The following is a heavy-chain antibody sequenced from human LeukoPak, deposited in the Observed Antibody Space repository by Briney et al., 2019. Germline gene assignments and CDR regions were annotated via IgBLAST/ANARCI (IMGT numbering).Heavy chain of an antibody. CDR3: ARDRDSGAVDY. J-gene: IGHJ4*02. CDR2: IRQEGSEK. CDR1: GFTFSSYW. Sequence: PGGSLRLSCAASGFTFSSYWMSWVRQAPGKGLEWVANIRQEGSEKYYVDSVKGRFTISRDNAKNSLYLQMNSLRAEDTAVYYCARDRDSGAVDYWGQGTLVTVSS. V-gene: IGHV3-7*01. D-gene: IGHD3-10*01.